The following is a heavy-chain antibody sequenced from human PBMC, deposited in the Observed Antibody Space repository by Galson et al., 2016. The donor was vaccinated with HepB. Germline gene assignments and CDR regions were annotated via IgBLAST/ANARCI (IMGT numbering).Heavy chain of an antibody. J-gene: IGHJ4*02. CDR3: AKGSNGWTKFIDF. CDR1: GFTFTNYA. Sequence: SLRLSCAASGFTFTNYAMSWVRQAPGKGLEWVSGITGSDGSTRYADSVKGRFIISRDNSKNTLYLQMDSLRAEDTAVYYCAKGSNGWTKFIDFWGQGTLDTVSS. D-gene: IGHD6-19*01. V-gene: IGHV3-23*01. CDR2: ITGSDGST.